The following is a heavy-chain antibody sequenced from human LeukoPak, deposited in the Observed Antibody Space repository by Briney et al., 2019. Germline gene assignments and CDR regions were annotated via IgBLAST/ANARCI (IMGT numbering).Heavy chain of an antibody. D-gene: IGHD3-16*02. CDR1: GYTFTSYG. V-gene: IGHV1-18*01. CDR3: ASGHYDYVWGSYRYAH. CDR2: ISAYNGNT. Sequence: ASVKVSCKASGYTFTSYGISWVRQAPGQGLEWMGWISAYNGNTNYAQKLQGRVTMTKDTSTSTAYMELRSLRSDDTAVYYCASGHYDYVWGSYRYAHWGQGTLVTVSS. J-gene: IGHJ4*02.